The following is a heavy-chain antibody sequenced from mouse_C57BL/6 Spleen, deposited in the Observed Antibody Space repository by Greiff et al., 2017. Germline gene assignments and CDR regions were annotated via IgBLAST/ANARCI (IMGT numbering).Heavy chain of an antibody. Sequence: QVQLQQSGPGLVQPSQSLSITCTVSGFSLTSYGVHWVRQSPGKGLEWLGVIWSGGSTDYNAAFISRLSISKYNSKSQVFFKMNSLQADDTAIYYCARFSYGNYWYFDVWGTGTTVTVSS. CDR3: ARFSYGNYWYFDV. CDR2: IWSGGST. D-gene: IGHD2-1*01. CDR1: GFSLTSYG. V-gene: IGHV2-2*01. J-gene: IGHJ1*03.